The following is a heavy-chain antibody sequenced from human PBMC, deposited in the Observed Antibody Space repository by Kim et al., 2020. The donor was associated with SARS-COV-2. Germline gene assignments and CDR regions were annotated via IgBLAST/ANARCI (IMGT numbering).Heavy chain of an antibody. CDR2: IYHSGST. J-gene: IGHJ5*02. D-gene: IGHD3-22*01. CDR1: GYSISSGYY. Sequence: SETLSLTCTVSGYSISSGYYWGWIRQPPGKGQEWIGTIYHSGSTYYNPSLKSRVTISVDTSKNQFSLKLSSVTAADTAVYYCARVGRYDSSGSWGQGTPVTVSS. V-gene: IGHV4-38-2*02. CDR3: ARVGRYDSSGS.